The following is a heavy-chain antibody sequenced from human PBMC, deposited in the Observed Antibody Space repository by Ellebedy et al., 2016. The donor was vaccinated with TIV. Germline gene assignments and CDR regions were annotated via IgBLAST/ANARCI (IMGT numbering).Heavy chain of an antibody. CDR1: GFTFSSYA. CDR2: ISGSGGTT. V-gene: IGHV3-23*01. CDR3: ASSEYRSGWYVFDY. J-gene: IGHJ4*02. D-gene: IGHD6-19*01. Sequence: GESLKISCAASGFTFSSYAMTWVRQAPGKGLEWVSVISGSGGTTYYTNSVKGRFTISRDNSKNTVYLQMSSLRVEDTAVYYCASSEYRSGWYVFDYWGQGTLVTVTS.